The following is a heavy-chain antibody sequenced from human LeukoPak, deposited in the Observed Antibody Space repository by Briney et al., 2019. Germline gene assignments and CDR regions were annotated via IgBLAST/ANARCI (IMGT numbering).Heavy chain of an antibody. J-gene: IGHJ2*01. D-gene: IGHD2-15*01. V-gene: IGHV3-23*01. CDR3: AKGYCSGGSCYNWYFDL. CDR2: ISGSGGST. CDR1: GFTFSSYA. Sequence: GGSLRLSCAASGFTFSSYAKSWVRQAPGKGLEWVSGISGSGGSTYHADSVKGRFTISRDNSKNTLYLQMNSLRAEDTALYYCAKGYCSGGSCYNWYFDLWGRGTLVTVSS.